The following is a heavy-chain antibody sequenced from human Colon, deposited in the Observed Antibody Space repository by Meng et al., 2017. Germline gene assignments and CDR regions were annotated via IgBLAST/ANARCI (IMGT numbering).Heavy chain of an antibody. D-gene: IGHD1-26*01. CDR1: GYSVSSNSYY. V-gene: IGHV4-31*03. Sequence: QVQLQDSGPRLVKPSRTLSLTCPVLGYSVSSNSYYWAWIRQHPGTGLEWIGYINSGRISHYNPSLKSRITMSIDTSKNQFSLQLTSVTAADTAIYYCARDPLAVGPTDRGLDSWGQGTLVTVSS. CDR3: ARDPLAVGPTDRGLDS. J-gene: IGHJ4*02. CDR2: INSGRIS.